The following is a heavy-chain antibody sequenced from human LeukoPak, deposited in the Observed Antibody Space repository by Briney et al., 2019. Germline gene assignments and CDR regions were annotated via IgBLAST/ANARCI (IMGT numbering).Heavy chain of an antibody. Sequence: PGGSLGLSCAASGFTVSSNYMSWVRQAPGKGLEWVSVIYSGGSTYYADSVKGRFTISRDNSKNTLYLQMNSLRAEDTAVYYCARVDGYSSSWGFDYWGQGTLVTVSS. V-gene: IGHV3-53*01. J-gene: IGHJ4*02. D-gene: IGHD6-13*01. CDR3: ARVDGYSSSWGFDY. CDR1: GFTVSSNY. CDR2: IYSGGST.